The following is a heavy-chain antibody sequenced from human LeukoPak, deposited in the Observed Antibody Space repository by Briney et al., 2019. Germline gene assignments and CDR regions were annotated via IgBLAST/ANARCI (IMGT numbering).Heavy chain of an antibody. CDR3: ARDDGQWLANNLFDY. Sequence: GGSLRLSCAASGFTFSRYGMSWVRQAPGRGLEWVSAISGSGGSTYYADSVKGRFTISRDNAKNTLYLQMNSLRAEDTAVYYCARDDGQWLANNLFDYWGQGTLVTVSS. D-gene: IGHD6-19*01. CDR2: ISGSGGST. V-gene: IGHV3-23*01. J-gene: IGHJ4*02. CDR1: GFTFSRYG.